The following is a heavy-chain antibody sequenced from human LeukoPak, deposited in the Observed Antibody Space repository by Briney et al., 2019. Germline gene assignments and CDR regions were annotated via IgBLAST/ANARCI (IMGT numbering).Heavy chain of an antibody. CDR3: ARVGGYSGYAGLDY. J-gene: IGHJ4*02. CDR2: VNSYGSTS. V-gene: IGHV3-74*01. CDR1: GFTVSSYW. D-gene: IGHD5-12*01. Sequence: GGSLRLSRAASGFTVSSYWMHWVRHAPGQGLVWVSSVNSYGSTSNYAASVKGRFTISRDNAKNTLYLQMNSLRAEDTAVYYCARVGGYSGYAGLDYWGQATLVTVSS.